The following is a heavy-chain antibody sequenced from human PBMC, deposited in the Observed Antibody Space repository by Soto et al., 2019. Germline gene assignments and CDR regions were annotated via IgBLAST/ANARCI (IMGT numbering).Heavy chain of an antibody. Sequence: GGSLRLSCAASGFSLTSFGMHWVRQAPGKGLEYVSSISSNGGNINYADSVKGRFTISRDSSENTLLLQMGSLRPEDMAVYYCARVSLFCSSTSCSYYFDYWGQGTLVTVSS. CDR1: GFSLTSFG. V-gene: IGHV3-64*02. CDR2: ISSNGGNI. CDR3: ARVSLFCSSTSCSYYFDY. J-gene: IGHJ4*02. D-gene: IGHD2-2*01.